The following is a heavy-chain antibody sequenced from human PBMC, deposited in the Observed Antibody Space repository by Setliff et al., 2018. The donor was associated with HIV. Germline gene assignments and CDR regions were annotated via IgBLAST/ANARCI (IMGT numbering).Heavy chain of an antibody. V-gene: IGHV1-3*01. CDR2: INAGNGNT. CDR3: ARVGTSSGSYLDAFDS. D-gene: IGHD1-26*01. Sequence: ASVKVSCKASGYTFTSYAMQWVRQAPGQRLEWMVWINAGNGNTNYSQKFQGRVTITRDTSASTAYMELSSLRSEDTAVYYCARVGTSSGSYLDAFDSWGQGTMVTVSS. J-gene: IGHJ3*02. CDR1: GYTFTSYA.